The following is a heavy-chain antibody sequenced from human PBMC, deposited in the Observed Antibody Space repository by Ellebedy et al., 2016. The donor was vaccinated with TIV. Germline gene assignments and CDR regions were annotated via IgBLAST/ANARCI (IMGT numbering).Heavy chain of an antibody. Sequence: GGSLRLSCAASGFKFSDSAMHWVRQASGKGLEWVGRIRTKPNGYTTAYAESVRGRFTISSDDSENTTTLEMQSLKTEDTAFYYCTRRDAFDIWGQGAAVTVSS. CDR1: GFKFSDSA. V-gene: IGHV3-73*01. CDR2: IRTKPNGYTT. CDR3: TRRDAFDI. J-gene: IGHJ3*02.